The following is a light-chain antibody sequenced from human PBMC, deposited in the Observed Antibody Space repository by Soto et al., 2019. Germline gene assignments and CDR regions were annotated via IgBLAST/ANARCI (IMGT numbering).Light chain of an antibody. V-gene: IGLV1-51*01. J-gene: IGLJ2*01. CDR1: SSNIGNNY. Sequence: QAVVTQPPSVSATPGQKVTISCSGSSSNIGNNYVSWYQQFPGAAPKLLIYDNYWRPSGIPDRFSASKSGTSATLGITGLQTGEEADYYCATGDSSLSAVVVGGGTKLTVL. CDR2: DNY. CDR3: ATGDSSLSAVV.